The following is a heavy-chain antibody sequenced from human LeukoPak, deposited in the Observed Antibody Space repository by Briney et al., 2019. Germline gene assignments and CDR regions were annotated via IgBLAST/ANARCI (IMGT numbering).Heavy chain of an antibody. CDR1: GFTFSSYA. CDR3: AKHRVVTAIPEWACFDP. CDR2: ISGSGGNT. Sequence: GGSLRLSCAASGFTFSSYAMSWVRQTPGKGLEWVSDISGSGGNTYYADFVKGRFTISRDNSKNTLYLQINSLRVEDTAVYYCAKHRVVTAIPEWACFDPWGQGTLVTVSS. V-gene: IGHV3-23*01. D-gene: IGHD2-21*02. J-gene: IGHJ5*02.